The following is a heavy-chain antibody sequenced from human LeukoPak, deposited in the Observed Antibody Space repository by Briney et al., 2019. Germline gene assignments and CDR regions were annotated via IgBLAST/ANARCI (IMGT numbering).Heavy chain of an antibody. CDR1: GGSINNYY. J-gene: IGHJ4*02. CDR2: IYSSGSP. V-gene: IGHV4-4*07. Sequence: PSETLSLTCTVSGGSINNYYWSWIRQPAGKGLEWIGRIYSSGSPNYNPSLKSRVTMSVDTSKNQFSLKLSSVTAADTAVYYCARWSQEQLNFDYWGQGTLVTVSS. CDR3: ARWSQEQLNFDY. D-gene: IGHD1/OR15-1a*01.